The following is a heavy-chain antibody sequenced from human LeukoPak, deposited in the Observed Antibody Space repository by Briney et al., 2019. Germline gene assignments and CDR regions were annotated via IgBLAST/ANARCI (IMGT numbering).Heavy chain of an antibody. CDR2: FDPEDGET. D-gene: IGHD3-10*01. Sequence: ASVKVSCKVSGYTLTELSMHWVRQAPGKGLEWMGGFDPEDGETIYAQKCQGRVTMTEDTSTDTAYMELSSLRSEDTAVYYCATAPRRGSGRWAADYWGQGTLVTVSS. CDR3: ATAPRRGSGRWAADY. V-gene: IGHV1-24*01. CDR1: GYTLTELS. J-gene: IGHJ4*02.